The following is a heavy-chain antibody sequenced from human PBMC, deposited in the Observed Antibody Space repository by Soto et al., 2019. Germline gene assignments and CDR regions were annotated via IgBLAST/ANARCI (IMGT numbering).Heavy chain of an antibody. Sequence: EVQLVESGGDLVQPGGSLRLSCRASGFTFSTFSMNWVRQAPGKGLEWISYISISSITIHYADSVKGRFTISRDNAXXXXXXXMDRLXDDXXXXXXCARDGATTGHWDYWGQGTLVT. CDR1: GFTFSTFS. J-gene: IGHJ4*02. D-gene: IGHD1-26*01. CDR2: ISISSITI. CDR3: ARDGATTGHWDY. V-gene: IGHV3-48*02.